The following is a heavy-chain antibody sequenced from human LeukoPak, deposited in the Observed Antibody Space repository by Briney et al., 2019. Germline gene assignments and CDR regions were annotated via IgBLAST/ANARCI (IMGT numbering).Heavy chain of an antibody. CDR3: ARDNYGAPDS. J-gene: IGHJ4*02. CDR2: IESSGATT. V-gene: IGHV3-23*01. Sequence: GGSLRLSCAASGFTFSRYAMSWARQAPGKGLEWVSLIESSGATTYYADSVKGRFTISRDDSKNTLYLQMNSLRAEDTALYYCARDNYGAPDSWGQGTLVTVSS. CDR1: GFTFSRYA. D-gene: IGHD4-17*01.